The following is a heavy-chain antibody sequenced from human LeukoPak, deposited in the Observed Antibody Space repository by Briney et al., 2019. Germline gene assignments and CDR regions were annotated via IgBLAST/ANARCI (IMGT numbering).Heavy chain of an antibody. CDR1: GYTFTSYD. V-gene: IGHV1-8*01. J-gene: IGHJ6*02. D-gene: IGHD3-3*01. Sequence: ASVKVSCKASGYTFTSYDINWVRQATGQGLEWMGWMNPNSGNTGYAQKFQGRVTMTRNTSISTAYMELSSLRSEDTAVYYCARGLTHYDFWSGYHLYGMDVWGQGTTVTVSS. CDR2: MNPNSGNT. CDR3: ARGLTHYDFWSGYHLYGMDV.